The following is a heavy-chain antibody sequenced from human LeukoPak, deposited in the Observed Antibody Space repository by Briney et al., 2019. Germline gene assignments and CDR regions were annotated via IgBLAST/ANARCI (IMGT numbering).Heavy chain of an antibody. CDR3: ARQGPGLFLRPQEFDY. V-gene: IGHV4-39*01. CDR2: IYYSGST. J-gene: IGHJ4*02. Sequence: PSETLSLTCTVSGGSISSSSYYWGWIRQPPGKGLEWIGSIYYSGSTYYNPSLKSRVTISVDTSKNQFSLKLSSVTAADTAVYYCARQGPGLFLRPQEFDYWGQGTLVTVSS. CDR1: GGSISSSSYY. D-gene: IGHD3-22*01.